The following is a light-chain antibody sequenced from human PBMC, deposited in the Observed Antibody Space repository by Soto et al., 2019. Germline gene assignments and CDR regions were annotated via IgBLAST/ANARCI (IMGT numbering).Light chain of an antibody. CDR2: KAS. CDR1: QSISSW. V-gene: IGKV1-5*03. CDR3: QQYDSYPQT. J-gene: IGKJ1*01. Sequence: DIQMTQSPSTLSASVGDRVTITCRASQSISSWLAWYQQKPGKAPTHLIYKASSLESGVPARFSGSGSETELTPTISCLQPDDLAPYYWQQYDSYPQTFGHGTKVEIK.